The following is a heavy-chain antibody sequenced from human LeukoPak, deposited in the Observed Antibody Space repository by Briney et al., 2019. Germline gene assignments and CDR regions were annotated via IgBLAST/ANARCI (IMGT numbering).Heavy chain of an antibody. CDR2: IYHSGIT. CDR3: ATLVSTRYYFDY. D-gene: IGHD5/OR15-5a*01. Sequence: SETLSLTCTVSGYSISSDYYWGWIRQPPGKGLEWIGNIYHSGITYYNHFNSSLKSRVTISIDTSKNQFSLRLTSVTAADTAVYFCATLVSTRYYFDYWGQGTLVTVSS. J-gene: IGHJ4*02. V-gene: IGHV4-38-2*02. CDR1: GYSISSDYY.